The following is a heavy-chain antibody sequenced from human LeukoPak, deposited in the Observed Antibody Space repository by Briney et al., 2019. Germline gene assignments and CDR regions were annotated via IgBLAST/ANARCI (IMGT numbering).Heavy chain of an antibody. Sequence: PGGSLRLSCAASGFTFSSYGMNWVRQAPGKGLEWVSSISGSGDSTDYADSVKGRFTISRDNSRNTVYLQMNSLRAEDTAVYYCANDLGWIQLNLGRGQGTLVTVSS. J-gene: IGHJ4*02. D-gene: IGHD5-18*01. CDR2: ISGSGDST. CDR1: GFTFSSYG. V-gene: IGHV3-23*01. CDR3: ANDLGWIQLNLG.